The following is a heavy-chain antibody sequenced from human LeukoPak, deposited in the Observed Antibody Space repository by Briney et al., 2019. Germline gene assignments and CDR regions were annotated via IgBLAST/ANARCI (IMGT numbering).Heavy chain of an antibody. J-gene: IGHJ6*03. V-gene: IGHV4-34*01. CDR1: GGSFSGYY. Sequence: SETLSPTCAVYGGSFSGYYWSWIRQPPGKGLEWIGEINHSGSTNYNPSLKSRVTISVDTSKNQFSLKLSSVTAADTAVYYCASYSSNYAYYYYYMDVWGKGTTVTVSS. CDR2: INHSGST. CDR3: ASYSSNYAYYYYYMDV. D-gene: IGHD4-11*01.